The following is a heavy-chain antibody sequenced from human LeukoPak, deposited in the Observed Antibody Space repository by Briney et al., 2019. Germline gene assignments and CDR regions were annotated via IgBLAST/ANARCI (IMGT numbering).Heavy chain of an antibody. J-gene: IGHJ4*02. CDR2: INPSAGNT. CDR1: GYTFTNCY. CDR3: ARERPSKCYFDY. V-gene: IGHV1-46*01. Sequence: GASVKVSCKASGYTFTNCYVHWVRQAPGQGPEYMGIINPSAGNTNYAQKFQGRITMTRDTSTTTVYMELSSLVSEDTAVYYCARERPSKCYFDYWGQGTLVTVSS.